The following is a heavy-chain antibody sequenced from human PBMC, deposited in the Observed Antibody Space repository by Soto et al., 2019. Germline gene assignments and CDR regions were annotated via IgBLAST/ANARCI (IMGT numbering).Heavy chain of an antibody. Sequence: SETLSLTCTVSGGSISSYYWSWIRQPPGKGLEWIGYIYYSGSTNYNPSLKSRVTISVYTSKNQFSLKLSSVTAADTAVYYCARIGPYSSSSRYYYYMDVWGKGTTVTVSS. J-gene: IGHJ6*03. D-gene: IGHD6-6*01. CDR1: GGSISSYY. CDR3: ARIGPYSSSSRYYYYMDV. CDR2: IYYSGST. V-gene: IGHV4-59*08.